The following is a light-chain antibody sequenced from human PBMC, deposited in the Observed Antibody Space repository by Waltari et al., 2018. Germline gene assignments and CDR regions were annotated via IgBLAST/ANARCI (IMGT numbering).Light chain of an antibody. Sequence: QSALTQPASVSGSPGQSVTISSTGSSSDVGGYKYVSWYQQHPGKAPKLLIFDVTNRPSGVSNRFSGSKSGNTASLTISGLQAEDEADYYCCSYTSSVSWVFGGGTKLTVL. J-gene: IGLJ3*02. CDR2: DVT. V-gene: IGLV2-14*03. CDR3: CSYTSSVSWV. CDR1: SSDVGGYKY.